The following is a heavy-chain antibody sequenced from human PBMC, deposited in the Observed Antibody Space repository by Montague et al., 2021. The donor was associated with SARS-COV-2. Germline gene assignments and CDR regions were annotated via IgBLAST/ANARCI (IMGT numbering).Heavy chain of an antibody. D-gene: IGHD1-26*01. CDR3: AREGYRSGSFYIDY. J-gene: IGHJ4*01. Sequence: SLRLSCAASRLPFNGYAMHWVRQAPGKGLEWLTFISHDESNHRYADSVKGRFTISRDNSKNTLYLQMDSLRPEDSAVYYWAREGYRSGSFYIDYWGQGTLVTVSS. CDR2: ISHDESNH. V-gene: IGHV3-30*04. CDR1: RLPFNGYA.